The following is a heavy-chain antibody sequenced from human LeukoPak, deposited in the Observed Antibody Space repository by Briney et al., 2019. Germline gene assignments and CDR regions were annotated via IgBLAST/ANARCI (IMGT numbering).Heavy chain of an antibody. CDR2: IIPIFGTA. Sequence: GASVKVSCKASGGTFSSYAISWVRQAPGQGLEWMGGIIPIFGTANYAQKFQGGVTITADESTSTAYMELSSLRSEDTAVYYCAGRYFDWGPVDYWGQGTLVTVSS. D-gene: IGHD3-9*01. V-gene: IGHV1-69*13. J-gene: IGHJ4*02. CDR3: AGRYFDWGPVDY. CDR1: GGTFSSYA.